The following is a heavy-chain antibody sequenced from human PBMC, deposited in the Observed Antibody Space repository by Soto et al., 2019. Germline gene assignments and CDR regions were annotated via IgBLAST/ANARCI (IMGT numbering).Heavy chain of an antibody. J-gene: IGHJ5*02. Sequence: ASETLSLTCPVSGGSISSGGYYWNWIRQHPGKGLEWIGYIYYIGSTYYNPSLKSRVTISPDTSKNQFSLKLSSVTAADTAVYYCARSVFPWGQGTLVTVSS. CDR3: ARSVFP. V-gene: IGHV4-31*03. CDR1: GGSISSGGYY. CDR2: IYYIGST.